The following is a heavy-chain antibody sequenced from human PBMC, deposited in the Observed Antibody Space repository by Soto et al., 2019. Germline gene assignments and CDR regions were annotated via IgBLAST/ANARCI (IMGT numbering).Heavy chain of an antibody. D-gene: IGHD3-10*01. CDR2: ISYDGSNK. V-gene: IGHV3-30-3*01. CDR1: GFTFSSYA. J-gene: IGHJ6*02. CDR3: ARAADWHNYYGSGSYYVSHYYYGMDV. Sequence: GGSLRLSCAASGFTFSSYAMHWVRQAPGKGLEWVAVISYDGSNKYYADSVKGRFTISRDNSKNTLYLQMNSLRAEDTAVYYCARAADWHNYYGSGSYYVSHYYYGMDVWGQGTTVTVSS.